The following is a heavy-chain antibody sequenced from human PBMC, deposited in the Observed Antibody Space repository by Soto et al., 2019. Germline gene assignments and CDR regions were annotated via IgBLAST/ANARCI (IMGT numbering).Heavy chain of an antibody. J-gene: IGHJ6*02. V-gene: IGHV2-70*20. CDR1: GFSLDSTGMC. D-gene: IGHD6-25*01. CDR3: ARVVAAGAYYYYGMDV. Sequence: SGPTLVNPTQTLTLTCGFSGFSLDSTGMCVTWVRQSPGRALEWLALIDWADDKYYSSSLKTRLTISRDASINQVVLTMADMDPADTATYYCARVVAAGAYYYYGMDVWGPGTTVTV. CDR2: IDWADDK.